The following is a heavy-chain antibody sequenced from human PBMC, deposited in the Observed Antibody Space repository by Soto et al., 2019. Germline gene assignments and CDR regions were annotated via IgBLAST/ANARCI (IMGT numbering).Heavy chain of an antibody. D-gene: IGHD2-15*01. CDR1: GGSVSSSNYY. J-gene: IGHJ6*02. CDR3: ARVACGGSCYVAYYGRDV. Sequence: PSETLSLTCTVSGGSVSSSNYYWSWIRQPPGKGLEWIGYIYYSGSSNKSPSLKSRVTLSLGTSKNQFSLMLSSVTAADTAVYYCARVACGGSCYVAYYGRDVWGQGPTVTVS. V-gene: IGHV4-61*01. CDR2: IYYSGSS.